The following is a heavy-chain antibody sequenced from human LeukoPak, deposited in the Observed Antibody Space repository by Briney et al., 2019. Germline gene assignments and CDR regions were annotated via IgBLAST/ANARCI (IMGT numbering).Heavy chain of an antibody. CDR2: ISSSSSYI. D-gene: IGHD3-16*02. Sequence: GGSLRLSCAASVFTFSSYSMNWVRQAPGKWLGWVSSISSSSSYIYYADSVKGRFTISRDNAKNSLYLQMNSLRAEDTAVYYCARAQRIMITFGGVIVFDYWGQGTLVTVSS. J-gene: IGHJ4*02. CDR3: ARAQRIMITFGGVIVFDY. CDR1: VFTFSSYS. V-gene: IGHV3-21*01.